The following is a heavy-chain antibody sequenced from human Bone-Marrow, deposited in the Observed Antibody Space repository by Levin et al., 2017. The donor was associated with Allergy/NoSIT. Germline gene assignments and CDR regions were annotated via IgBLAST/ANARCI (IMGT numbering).Heavy chain of an antibody. CDR1: GYTFSTYD. CDR2: MNPNSGNT. J-gene: IGHJ6*02. CDR3: ARAVRNQLVSDV. Sequence: ASVKVSCKASGYTFSTYDITWVRQATGQGLEWVGWMNPNSGNTGYAQRFQGRVTMTRDTSISTAYMDLSSLTSEDTAVYYCARAVRNQLVSDVWGQGTTVSVSS. D-gene: IGHD2-2*01. V-gene: IGHV1-8*01.